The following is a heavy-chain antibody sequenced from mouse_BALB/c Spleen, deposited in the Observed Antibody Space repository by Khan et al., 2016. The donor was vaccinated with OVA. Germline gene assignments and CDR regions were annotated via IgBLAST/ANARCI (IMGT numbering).Heavy chain of an antibody. CDR2: ISSGGSFT. V-gene: IGHV5-9-3*01. J-gene: IGHJ2*01. CDR1: GFTFSGYG. D-gene: IGHD1-1*01. CDR3: ARSPGSSGSNYFGY. Sequence: EVELVESGGDLVKPGGSLKLSCAASGFTFSGYGMSWVRQTPEKRLEWVATISSGGSFTYYLDSVKGRVTISRDSAKNTLYLQMSSLRSEDTAMSYCARSPGSSGSNYFGYWGQGTTLTVSS.